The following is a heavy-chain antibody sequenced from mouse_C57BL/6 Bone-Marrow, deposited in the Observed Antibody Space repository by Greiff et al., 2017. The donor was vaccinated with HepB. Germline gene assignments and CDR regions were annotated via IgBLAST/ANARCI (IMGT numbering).Heavy chain of an antibody. Sequence: QVQLQQPGAELVRPGTSVKLSCKASGYTFTSYWMHWVKQRPGQGLEWIGVIDPSDSYTNYNQKFKGKATLTVDTSSSTAYMQLSSLTSEDSAVYYCANNGAMDYWGQGTSVTVSS. CDR1: GYTFTSYW. J-gene: IGHJ4*01. CDR3: ANNGAMDY. CDR2: IDPSDSYT. D-gene: IGHD6-1*01. V-gene: IGHV1-59*01.